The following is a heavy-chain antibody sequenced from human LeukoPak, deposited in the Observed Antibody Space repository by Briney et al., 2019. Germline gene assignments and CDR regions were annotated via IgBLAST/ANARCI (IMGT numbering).Heavy chain of an antibody. CDR2: INPNSGGT. D-gene: IGHD3-16*01. CDR1: GYSFTDYY. CDR3: PRADRLHGGPYLIGP. Sequence: GASVKVSCKTSGYSFTDYYMHWVRQAPGQGLEWMGWINPNSGGTSSAQKFQGRVTMTRDTSITTVYMEVRWLTSDDTAIYYCPRADRLHGGPYLIGPWGQGTLVTVSS. V-gene: IGHV1-2*02. J-gene: IGHJ5*02.